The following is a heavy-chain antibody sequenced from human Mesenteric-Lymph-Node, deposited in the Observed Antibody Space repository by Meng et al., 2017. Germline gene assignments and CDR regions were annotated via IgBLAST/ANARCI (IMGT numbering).Heavy chain of an antibody. J-gene: IGHJ2*01. CDR2: ISTSTSI. Sequence: EVQLVESGGGLVQPGESLRRSCVASGFTFSSYSMNWFRQAPGKGLEWVSSISTSTSIYYADSAKGRFTISRDNAKNSLFLQMNSLRAEDTAVYYCARGVAPAGMLYWYFDLWGRGTLVTVSS. V-gene: IGHV3-21*01. CDR1: GFTFSSYS. CDR3: ARGVAPAGMLYWYFDL. D-gene: IGHD6-13*01.